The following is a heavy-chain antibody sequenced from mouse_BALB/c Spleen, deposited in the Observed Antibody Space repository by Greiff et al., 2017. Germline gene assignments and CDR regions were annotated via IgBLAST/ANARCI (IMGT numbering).Heavy chain of an antibody. Sequence: VQLQQSGAELARPGASVKLSCKASGYTFTSYWMQWVKQRPGQGLEWIGAIYPGDGDTRYTQKFKGKATLTADKSSSTAYMQLSSLASEDSAVYYCAREGDMITTRDWGQGTTLTVSS. D-gene: IGHD2-4*01. V-gene: IGHV1-87*01. J-gene: IGHJ2*01. CDR2: IYPGDGDT. CDR1: GYTFTSYW. CDR3: AREGDMITTRD.